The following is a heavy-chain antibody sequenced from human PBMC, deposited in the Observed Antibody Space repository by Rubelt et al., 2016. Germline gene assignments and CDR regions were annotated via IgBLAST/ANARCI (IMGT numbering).Heavy chain of an antibody. CDR1: GFSFRYYW. V-gene: IGHV3-7*01. CDR3: AKDSGYGRLDF. CDR2: INEDASEK. D-gene: IGHD5-12*01. J-gene: IGHJ4*02. Sequence: EVQLVESGGGLVPPGGSLRLSCAASGFSFRYYWMSWVRQAPGKGLEWVANINEDASEKYYVDSVKGRITISRDNAKNSLYLQVNSLRAEDTAVYYCAKDSGYGRLDFWGQGTLVTVSS.